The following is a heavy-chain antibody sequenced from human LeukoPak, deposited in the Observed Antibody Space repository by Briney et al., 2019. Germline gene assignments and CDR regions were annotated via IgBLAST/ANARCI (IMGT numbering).Heavy chain of an antibody. CDR2: ISYEGSNK. D-gene: IGHD3-22*01. CDR3: ARDDSSGPNVVYY. CDR1: RFTFSIYA. Sequence: GGSLRLSCAASRFTFSIYAMQWVPQAPGKGLECLAVISYEGSNKYYADSVKGRFTISRDNSKNTLYLQRTRLRAEDTAVYYCARDDSSGPNVVYYWGQGTLVTVSS. V-gene: IGHV3-30*04. J-gene: IGHJ4*02.